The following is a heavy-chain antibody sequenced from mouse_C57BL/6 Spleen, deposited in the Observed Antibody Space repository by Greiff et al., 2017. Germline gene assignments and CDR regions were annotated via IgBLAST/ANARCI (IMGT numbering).Heavy chain of an antibody. V-gene: IGHV1-64*01. CDR3: ARRGCDYYYAMDY. Sequence: QVQLKQPGAELVKPGASVKLSCKASGYTFTSYWMHWVKQRPGQGLEWIGMIHPNSGSTNYNEKFKSKATLTVDKSSSTAYMQLSSLTSEDSAVYYCARRGCDYYYAMDYWGQGTSVTVSS. J-gene: IGHJ4*01. CDR1: GYTFTSYW. CDR2: IHPNSGST.